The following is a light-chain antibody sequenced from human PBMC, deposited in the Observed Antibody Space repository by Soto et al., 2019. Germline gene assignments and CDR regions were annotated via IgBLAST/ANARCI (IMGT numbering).Light chain of an antibody. V-gene: IGKV1-9*01. Sequence: DIQLTQSASFLSASIGDRVTITCRASQGISSYLAWYQQKPGRAPKLLIYAASSLQSGVSSRFSGSGSGTDFTLTISCLQSEDFATYYCQQYYSFPLTFGGGTKV. CDR2: AAS. CDR1: QGISSY. CDR3: QQYYSFPLT. J-gene: IGKJ4*01.